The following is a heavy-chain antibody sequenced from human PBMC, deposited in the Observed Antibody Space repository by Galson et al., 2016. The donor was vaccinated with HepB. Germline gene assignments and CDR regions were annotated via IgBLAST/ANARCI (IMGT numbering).Heavy chain of an antibody. CDR1: GFTFSRHG. D-gene: IGHD4-17*01. CDR3: ARDRGNGDRFDS. Sequence: SLRLSCAASGFTFSRHGMHWIRQAPGKGLEWVSFISSRSTYTNYADSVKGRSTISRDNAKNSLYLQMNSLRAEDTAVYYCARDRGNGDRFDSWGQGTMVTVSS. CDR2: ISSRSTYT. J-gene: IGHJ3*01. V-gene: IGHV3-21*05.